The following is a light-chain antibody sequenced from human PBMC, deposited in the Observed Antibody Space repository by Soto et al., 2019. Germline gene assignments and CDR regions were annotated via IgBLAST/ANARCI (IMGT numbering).Light chain of an antibody. J-gene: IGLJ2*01. CDR3: SSYKTIRTPV. V-gene: IGLV2-14*01. CDR1: SGDVGRYDS. Sequence: SALRQPASVCRSPGQSLTISSTGTSGDVGRYDSVSWYKHRPGKVPELIIFSDRFSGSKSGNTASLTISGLQAEDEDDYYSSSYKTIRTPVLGGGTKVTAL.